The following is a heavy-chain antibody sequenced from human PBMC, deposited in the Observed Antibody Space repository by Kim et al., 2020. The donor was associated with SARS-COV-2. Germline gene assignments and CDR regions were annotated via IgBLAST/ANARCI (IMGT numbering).Heavy chain of an antibody. CDR3: ARDGHQIAARPFNYYYYGMDV. J-gene: IGHJ6*02. D-gene: IGHD6-6*01. CDR2: ISSSSSTI. Sequence: GGSLRLSCAASGFTFSSYSMNWVRQAPGKGLEWVSYISSSSSTIYYADSVKGRFTISRDNAKNSLYLQMNSLRDEDTAVYYCARDGHQIAARPFNYYYYGMDVWGQGTTVTVSS. CDR1: GFTFSSYS. V-gene: IGHV3-48*02.